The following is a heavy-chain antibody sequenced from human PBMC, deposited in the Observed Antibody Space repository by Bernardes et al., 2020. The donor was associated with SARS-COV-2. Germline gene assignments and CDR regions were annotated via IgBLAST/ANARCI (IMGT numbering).Heavy chain of an antibody. J-gene: IGHJ4*02. Sequence: SEPLSLTCTVSGGSISSSSYYWGWLRQPPGKGLEWIGSNYYSGSTYYNPSLKSRVTISVDTSKNQFSLKLSSVTAADTAVYYCARHDYSNLIDYWGQGTLVTVSS. D-gene: IGHD4-4*01. CDR2: NYYSGST. CDR1: GGSISSSSYY. CDR3: ARHDYSNLIDY. V-gene: IGHV4-39*01.